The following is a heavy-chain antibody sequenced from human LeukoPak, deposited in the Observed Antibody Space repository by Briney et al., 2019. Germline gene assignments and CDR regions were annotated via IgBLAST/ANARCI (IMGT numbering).Heavy chain of an antibody. J-gene: IGHJ4*02. V-gene: IGHV5-10-1*01. CDR2: IDPSDSYT. Sequence: GESLKSSCKGSGYSFTSYWISWLRQMPGKGLEWMGMIDPSDSYTNYSPSFQGHVTISADKSISTAYLQWSSLKASDTAMYFCARQESAAVAVHGDCWGQGTLVTVSS. CDR3: ARQESAAVAVHGDC. D-gene: IGHD6-19*01. CDR1: GYSFTSYW.